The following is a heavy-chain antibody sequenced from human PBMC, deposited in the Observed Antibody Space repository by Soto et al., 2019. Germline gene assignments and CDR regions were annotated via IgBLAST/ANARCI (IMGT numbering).Heavy chain of an antibody. J-gene: IGHJ4*02. CDR3: AKRPAYDFVN. CDR1: GFTFSTYA. Sequence: EVQLLEYGGGLVQPGGSLRLSCAASGFTFSTYAMSWVRQAPGKGLEWVSSINKNGGSTFYADCVKGRFTISRDNSKDTLFLQMNSLRAEDTALYYCAKRPAYDFVNWGQGTLVTVSS. CDR2: INKNGGST. V-gene: IGHV3-23*01. D-gene: IGHD3-3*01.